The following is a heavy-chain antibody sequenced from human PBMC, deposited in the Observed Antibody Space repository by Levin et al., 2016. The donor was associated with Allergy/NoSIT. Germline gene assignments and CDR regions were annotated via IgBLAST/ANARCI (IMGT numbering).Heavy chain of an antibody. Sequence: ASVKVSCKASGYTFTSYAMNWVRQAPGQGLEWMGWINTNTGNPTYAQGFTGRFVFSLDTSVSTAYLQISSLKAEDTAVYYCARVGLLRSGSWSTGWEAFDIWGQGTMVTVSS. CDR3: ARVGLLRSGSWSTGWEAFDI. V-gene: IGHV7-4-1*02. CDR2: INTNTGNP. CDR1: GYTFTSYA. J-gene: IGHJ3*02. D-gene: IGHD6-13*01.